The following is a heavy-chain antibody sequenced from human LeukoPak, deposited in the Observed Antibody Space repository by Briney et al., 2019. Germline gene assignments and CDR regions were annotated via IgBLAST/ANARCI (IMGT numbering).Heavy chain of an antibody. Sequence: SETLSLTRTVSGGSISSYYWSWIPQPPGKGLEWIGYIYYSGSTNYNPSLKSRVTISVDTSKNQFSLKLSSVTAADTAVYYCARERLAAAGLDYWGQGTLVTVSS. J-gene: IGHJ4*02. CDR1: GGSISSYY. CDR3: ARERLAAAGLDY. V-gene: IGHV4-59*01. D-gene: IGHD6-13*01. CDR2: IYYSGST.